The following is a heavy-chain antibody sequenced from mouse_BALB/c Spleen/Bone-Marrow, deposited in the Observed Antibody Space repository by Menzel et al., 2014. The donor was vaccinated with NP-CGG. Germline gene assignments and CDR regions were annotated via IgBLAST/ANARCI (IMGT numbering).Heavy chain of an antibody. D-gene: IGHD2-5*01. CDR2: ISNGGSYT. V-gene: IGHV5-9-4*01. J-gene: IGHJ2*01. CDR3: SRNSNYSFDF. Sequence: EVMLVESGGALVKPGGSLKLSCAASGFTFSDYAMSWVRQSPEKRLECVAEISNGGSYTYYPDTVTGRFTISRDNAKNTLYLEMSSLRSEDTAMYYCSRNSNYSFDFWGQGTTLTVSS. CDR1: GFTFSDYA.